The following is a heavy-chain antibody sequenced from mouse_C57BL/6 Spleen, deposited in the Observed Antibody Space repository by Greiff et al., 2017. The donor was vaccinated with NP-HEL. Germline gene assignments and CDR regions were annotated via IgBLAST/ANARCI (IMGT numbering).Heavy chain of an antibody. V-gene: IGHV1-50*01. Sequence: QVQLQQPGAELVKPGASVKLSCMASGYTFTSYWMQWVKQRPGQGLEWIGEIDPSDSYTNYNQKFKGKATLTVDTSSSTAYMQLSSLTSEDSAVYYCARNYYGSSYAWFAYWGQGTLVTVSA. CDR1: GYTFTSYW. CDR3: ARNYYGSSYAWFAY. J-gene: IGHJ3*01. CDR2: IDPSDSYT. D-gene: IGHD1-1*01.